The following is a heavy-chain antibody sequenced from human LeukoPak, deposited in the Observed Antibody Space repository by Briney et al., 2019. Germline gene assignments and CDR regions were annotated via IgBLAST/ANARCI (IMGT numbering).Heavy chain of an antibody. J-gene: IGHJ4*02. CDR3: ARGDGYEGPDY. CDR2: ISSSGSTI. CDR1: GFTFSSYE. Sequence: PGGSLRLSSAASGFTFSSYEMNWVRQAPGKGLEWVSYISSSGSTIYYADSVKGRFTISRDNAKNSLYLQMNSLRAEDTAVYYCARGDGYEGPDYWGQGTLVTVSS. D-gene: IGHD5-12*01. V-gene: IGHV3-48*03.